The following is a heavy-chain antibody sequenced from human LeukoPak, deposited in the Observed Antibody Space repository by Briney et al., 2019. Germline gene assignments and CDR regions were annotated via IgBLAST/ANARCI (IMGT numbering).Heavy chain of an antibody. Sequence: GGSLRLSCAASGFTFSNYWMNWVRQAPGKGLEGVGNIKQDGSETSYVDSVKGRFTISRDNAKNSLYLQMNSLRAEDTAVYYCARSDSSGWHIDYWGQGTLVTVSS. J-gene: IGHJ4*02. D-gene: IGHD6-19*01. CDR2: IKQDGSET. CDR1: GFTFSNYW. V-gene: IGHV3-7*01. CDR3: ARSDSSGWHIDY.